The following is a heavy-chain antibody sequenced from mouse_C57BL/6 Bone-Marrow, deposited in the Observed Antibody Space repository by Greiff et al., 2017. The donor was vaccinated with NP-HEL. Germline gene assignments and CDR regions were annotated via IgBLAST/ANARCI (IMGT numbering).Heavy chain of an antibody. D-gene: IGHD2-5*01. CDR2: ISDGGSYT. CDR3: ARDRGSYYSNYYAMDY. Sequence: DVQLVESGGGLVKPGGSLKLSCAASGFTFSSYAMSWVRQTPEKRLEWVATISDGGSYTYYPDNVKGRFTISRDNAKNNLYLQMSHLKSEDTAMYYCARDRGSYYSNYYAMDYWGQGTSVTVSS. CDR1: GFTFSSYA. V-gene: IGHV5-4*01. J-gene: IGHJ4*01.